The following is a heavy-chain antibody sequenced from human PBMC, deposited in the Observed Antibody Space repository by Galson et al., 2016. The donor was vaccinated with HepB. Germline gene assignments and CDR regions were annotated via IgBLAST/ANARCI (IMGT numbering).Heavy chain of an antibody. V-gene: IGHV3-7*01. D-gene: IGHD4-23*01. J-gene: IGHJ2*01. CDR3: ARVFGADYGGIWYSDL. Sequence: SLRLSCAVSGFILTNYRMTWVRQAPGKGLEWVAIIKEDGSEKYYVGSVEGRFTISRDNPKNSVYLQMTSLRAEDTALYYCARVFGADYGGIWYSDLWGRGTLVTVSS. CDR2: IKEDGSEK. CDR1: GFILTNYR.